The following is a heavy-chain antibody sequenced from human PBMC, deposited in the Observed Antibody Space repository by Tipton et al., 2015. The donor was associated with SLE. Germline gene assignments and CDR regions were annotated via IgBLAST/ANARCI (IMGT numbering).Heavy chain of an antibody. CDR2: INHSGST. D-gene: IGHD2-21*02. V-gene: IGHV4-38-2*02. J-gene: IGHJ6*03. CDR1: GFSISSAYY. CDR3: ARGGLTYGYYYYMDV. Sequence: LRLSCSVSGFSISSAYYWGWIRQPPGKGLEWIGEINHSGSTNYNPSLKSRVTISVDTSKNQFSLKLSSATAADTAVYYCARGGLTYGYYYYMDVWGKGTTVTVSS.